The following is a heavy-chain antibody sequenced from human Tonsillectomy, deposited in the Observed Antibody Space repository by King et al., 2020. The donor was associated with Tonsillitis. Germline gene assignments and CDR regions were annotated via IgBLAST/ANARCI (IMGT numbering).Heavy chain of an antibody. CDR1: GFTFSTYG. J-gene: IGHJ3*02. Sequence: VQLVESGGGVVQPGGSLRLSCTASGFTFSTYGMHWVRQAPGKGLEWVAFIRYDGSNKYYVDSVKGRFTISRDTSKNTLYLQMNSLRAEDTAAYDCVAPRSGDISGFDAFAIWAQGTMVTVSS. CDR3: VAPRSGDISGFDAFAI. D-gene: IGHD3-3*02. V-gene: IGHV3-30*02. CDR2: IRYDGSNK.